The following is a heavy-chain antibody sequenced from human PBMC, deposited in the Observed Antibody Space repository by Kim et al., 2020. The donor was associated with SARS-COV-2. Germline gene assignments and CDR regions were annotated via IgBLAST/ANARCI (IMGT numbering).Heavy chain of an antibody. J-gene: IGHJ4*02. CDR3: ARLTYYGSGSYYNR. Sequence: SETLSLTCTVSGGSISSYYWSWIRQPPGKGLEWIGYIYYSGSTNYNPSLKSRVTISVDTSKNQFSLKLSSVTAADTAVYYCARLTYYGSGSYYNRWGQGTLVTVSS. CDR1: GGSISSYY. D-gene: IGHD3-10*01. CDR2: IYYSGST. V-gene: IGHV4-59*13.